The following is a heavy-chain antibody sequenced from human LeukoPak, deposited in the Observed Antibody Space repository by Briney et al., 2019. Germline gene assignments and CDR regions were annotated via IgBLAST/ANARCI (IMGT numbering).Heavy chain of an antibody. CDR3: ARGGDSSIFDY. J-gene: IGHJ4*02. CDR1: GGSISSYY. Sequence: SETLSLTCTVSGGSISSYYWSWIRQPPGKGLEWIGYIYYSGSTNYNPSLKSRVTISVDTSKNQFSLKLSSVTAADTAVYYCARGGDSSIFDYWGQGTLVTVSS. CDR2: IYYSGST. V-gene: IGHV4-59*01. D-gene: IGHD6-13*01.